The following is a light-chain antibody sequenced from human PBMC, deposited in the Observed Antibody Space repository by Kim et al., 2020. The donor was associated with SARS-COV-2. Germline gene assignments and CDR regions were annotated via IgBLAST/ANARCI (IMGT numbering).Light chain of an antibody. V-gene: IGKV3-15*01. CDR1: QSVSSN. J-gene: IGKJ1*01. Sequence: EIVMTQSPATLSVSPGERATLSCRASQSVSSNLAWYQHKPGRAPRLLIYGTSTRATGIPARFSGSGSGTEFTLTISSLQSEDFAVYYCQHYNNWPRTFGQGTKVDIK. CDR3: QHYNNWPRT. CDR2: GTS.